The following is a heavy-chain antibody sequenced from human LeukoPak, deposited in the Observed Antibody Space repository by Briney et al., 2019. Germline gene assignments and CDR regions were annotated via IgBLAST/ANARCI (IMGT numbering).Heavy chain of an antibody. V-gene: IGHV4-59*01. Sequence: SETLSLTCTVSGGSISSYYWSWIRQPPGKGLEWIGYIYNSGSTNYNPSLKSRVTISVDTSKNQFSLKLSSVTAADTAVYYCACQNYAHPGYFDYWGQGTLVTVSS. J-gene: IGHJ4*02. CDR1: GGSISSYY. CDR2: IYNSGST. CDR3: ACQNYAHPGYFDY. D-gene: IGHD3-16*01.